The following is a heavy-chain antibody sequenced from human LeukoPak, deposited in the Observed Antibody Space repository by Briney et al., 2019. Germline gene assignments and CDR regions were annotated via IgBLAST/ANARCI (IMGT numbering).Heavy chain of an antibody. D-gene: IGHD6-13*01. V-gene: IGHV4-59*02. Sequence: SGGTLRLSCAASGFTVSSNYMSWGCEAPGKGLGWIGYIYYSGSTNYNPSLKSRVNISVDASKNQFSLKLSSVTAADTAVYYCAREGGTYSGSWYYFDYWGQGTLVTVSS. CDR1: GFTVSSNY. CDR2: IYYSGST. J-gene: IGHJ4*02. CDR3: AREGGTYSGSWYYFDY.